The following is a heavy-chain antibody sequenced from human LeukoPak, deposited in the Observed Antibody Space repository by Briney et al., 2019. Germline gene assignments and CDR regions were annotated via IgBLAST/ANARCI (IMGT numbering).Heavy chain of an antibody. D-gene: IGHD6-13*01. CDR1: GFTFSSYG. CDR2: IRYDGSNK. V-gene: IGHV3-30*02. Sequence: GGSLRLSCAASGFTFSSYGMHWVRQAPGKGLEWVAFIRYDGSNKYYADSVKGRFTISRDNSKNSLYLQMNSLRAEDTALYYCAKGGGGAADSYYYYYMDVWGKGTTVTVSS. CDR3: AKGGGGAADSYYYYYMDV. J-gene: IGHJ6*03.